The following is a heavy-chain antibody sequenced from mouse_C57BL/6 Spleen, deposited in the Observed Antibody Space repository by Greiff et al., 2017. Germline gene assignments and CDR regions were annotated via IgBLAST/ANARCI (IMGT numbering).Heavy chain of an antibody. CDR3: ARDYYCSLDY. D-gene: IGHD1-1*01. J-gene: IGHJ2*01. CDR2: ISSGSSTI. V-gene: IGHV5-17*01. CDR1: GFTFSDYG. Sequence: EVKLVESGGGLVKPGGSLKLSCAASGFTFSDYGMHWVRQAPEKGLEWVAYISSGSSTIYYADTVKGRVTISRDNAKNTLFLQMTSLRSEDTAMYYCARDYYCSLDYWGQGTTLTVSS.